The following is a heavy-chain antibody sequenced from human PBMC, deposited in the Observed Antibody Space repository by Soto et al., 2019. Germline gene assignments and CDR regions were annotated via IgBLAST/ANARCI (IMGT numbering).Heavy chain of an antibody. V-gene: IGHV3-30*18. J-gene: IGHJ6*02. D-gene: IGHD4-17*01. CDR3: AKAAGDYGGNAYYYYGMDV. CDR1: GFTFSSYG. CDR2: ISYDGTNK. Sequence: QVQLVESGGGVVQPGRSLRLSCAASGFTFSSYGMHWVRQAPGKGLEWVAVISYDGTNKYYAGSVKVRFTIPRDNSKNTLSLQMNSLRAEDTAVYYCAKAAGDYGGNAYYYYGMDVFGQGTTVTVSS.